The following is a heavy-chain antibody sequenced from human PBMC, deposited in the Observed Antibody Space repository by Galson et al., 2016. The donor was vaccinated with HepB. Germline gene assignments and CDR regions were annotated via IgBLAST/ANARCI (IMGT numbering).Heavy chain of an antibody. V-gene: IGHV4-4*02. D-gene: IGHD4-23*01. J-gene: IGHJ4*02. CDR3: ATVDKVTGHYFDY. Sequence: TLSLTCAVSGGSINALNWWSWVRQTPGKGLEWIGEIYHSGNTNYNPSLRGRVTISVDKSKTQFSLKLTSVTAADTAVYYCATVDKVTGHYFDYWGQGALVTVSS. CDR2: IYHSGNT. CDR1: GGSINALNW.